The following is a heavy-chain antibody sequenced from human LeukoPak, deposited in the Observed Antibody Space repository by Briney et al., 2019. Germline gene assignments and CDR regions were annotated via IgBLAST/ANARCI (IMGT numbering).Heavy chain of an antibody. Sequence: ASVKVSCKASGYTFTGYYMHWVRQAPGRGLEWMGWINPNSGGTNYAQKFQGRVTMTRDTPISTAYMELSRLRSDDTAVYYCARDLPSGSYYHRPNNWFDPWGQGTLVTVSS. CDR3: ARDLPSGSYYHRPNNWFDP. CDR1: GYTFTGYY. D-gene: IGHD3-10*01. CDR2: INPNSGGT. V-gene: IGHV1-2*02. J-gene: IGHJ5*02.